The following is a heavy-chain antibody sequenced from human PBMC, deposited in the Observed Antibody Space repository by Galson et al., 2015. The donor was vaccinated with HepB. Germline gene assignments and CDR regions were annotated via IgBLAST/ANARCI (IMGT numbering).Heavy chain of an antibody. D-gene: IGHD7-27*01. CDR2: ISYDGSNK. J-gene: IGHJ4*02. Sequence: SLRLSCAASGFTFSSYTMHWVRQAPGKGLEWVAVISYDGSNKYYADSVKGRFTISRDNSKNTLFLQMNSLRAEDTAVYYCARGATQALGYWGQGTLVTVSS. CDR1: GFTFSSYT. CDR3: ARGATQALGY. V-gene: IGHV3-30*04.